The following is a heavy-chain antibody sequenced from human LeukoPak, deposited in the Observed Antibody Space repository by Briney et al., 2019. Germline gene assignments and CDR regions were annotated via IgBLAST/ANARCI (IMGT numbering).Heavy chain of an antibody. CDR3: ARWTDYSNLSGMDV. Sequence: GGSLRLSCAASGFTFSSYSMNWVRQAPGKGLEWVSYISSSSSTIYYADSVKGRFTISRDNAKNSLYLQMNSLRAEDTAVYYCARWTDYSNLSGMDVWGQGTTVTVSS. J-gene: IGHJ6*02. CDR2: ISSSSSTI. D-gene: IGHD4-4*01. V-gene: IGHV3-48*01. CDR1: GFTFSSYS.